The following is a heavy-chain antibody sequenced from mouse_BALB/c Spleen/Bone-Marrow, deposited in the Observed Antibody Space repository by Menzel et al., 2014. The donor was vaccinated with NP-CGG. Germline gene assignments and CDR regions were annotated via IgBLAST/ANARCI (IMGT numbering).Heavy chain of an antibody. D-gene: IGHD4-1*01. CDR3: ARDMGGILFDS. CDR1: GFTFTDYY. Sequence: DVKLVESGGGLVQPGGSLILSCATSGFTFTDYYMNWVRQPPGEALEWLAFIRNKANGYTTEYSASVKGRFTISRDNSQSIFYLHMNTLRAEDSATYYCARDMGGILFDSWGQGTTLTVSS. CDR2: IRNKANGYTT. V-gene: IGHV7-3*02. J-gene: IGHJ2*01.